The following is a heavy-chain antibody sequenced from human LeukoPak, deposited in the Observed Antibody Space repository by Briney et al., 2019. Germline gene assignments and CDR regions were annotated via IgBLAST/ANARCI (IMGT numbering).Heavy chain of an antibody. V-gene: IGHV3-20*04. D-gene: IGHD2-2*01. J-gene: IGHJ4*02. CDR1: GFAFDEHG. Sequence: GGSLRLSCTASGFAFDEHGMSWVRQVPGKGLEWVSGINWSGGSTGYADPLRGRFTISRDNAKNSLYLQMDSLRAEDTALYYCAGAPITSPFYFDYWGQGTLVTVSS. CDR3: AGAPITSPFYFDY. CDR2: INWSGGST.